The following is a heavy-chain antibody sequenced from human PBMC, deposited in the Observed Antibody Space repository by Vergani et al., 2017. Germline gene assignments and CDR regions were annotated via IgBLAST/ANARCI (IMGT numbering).Heavy chain of an antibody. CDR2: ISSSGSTI. CDR1: GFTFSDYH. D-gene: IGHD3-3*01. Sequence: QVQLVESGGGLVKPGGSLRLSCAASGFTFSDYHMSWIRQAPGKGLEWVSYISSSGSTIYYADSVKGRFTISRDNAKNSLYLQMNSLRAEDTAVYYCARVGTIFGVVYYYYYYYMDVWGKGTTVTVSS. V-gene: IGHV3-11*01. J-gene: IGHJ6*03. CDR3: ARVGTIFGVVYYYYYYYMDV.